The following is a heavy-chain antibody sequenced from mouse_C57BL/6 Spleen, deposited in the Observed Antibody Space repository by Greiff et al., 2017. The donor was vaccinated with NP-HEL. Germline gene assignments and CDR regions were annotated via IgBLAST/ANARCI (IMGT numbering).Heavy chain of an antibody. CDR1: GYSFTGYY. V-gene: IGHV1-42*01. D-gene: IGHD2-3*01. CDR3: ASYDGYYSAMDY. CDR2: INPSTGGT. J-gene: IGHJ4*01. Sequence: VQLQQSGPELVKPGASVKISCKASGYSFTGYYMHWVKQSPEKSLEWIGEINPSTGGTTYNQKFKAKATLTVDKSSSTAYMQLKSLTSEDSAVYYCASYDGYYSAMDYWGQGTSVTVSS.